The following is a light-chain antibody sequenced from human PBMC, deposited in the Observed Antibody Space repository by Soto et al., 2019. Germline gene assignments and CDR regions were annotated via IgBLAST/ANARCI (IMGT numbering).Light chain of an antibody. J-gene: IGKJ1*01. CDR1: QSLVYGDGNTY. CDR3: VQLSYFPRT. CDR2: QIS. Sequence: DVVMTQTPLSSPVTLGQPASISCRSSQSLVYGDGNTYLSWVQQRPGQPPRLLIYQISNRFSGVPDRFSGSGAGTDFTLKISRVEPEDVGVYYCVQLSYFPRTFGQGTKVEI. V-gene: IGKV2-24*01.